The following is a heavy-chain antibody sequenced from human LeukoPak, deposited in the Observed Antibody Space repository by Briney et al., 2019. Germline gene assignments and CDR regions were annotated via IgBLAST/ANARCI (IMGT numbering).Heavy chain of an antibody. CDR2: IYYGGST. CDR1: GGSISSGDYY. V-gene: IGHV4-30-4*01. CDR3: ARDRTNPYYYYGMDV. J-gene: IGHJ6*02. D-gene: IGHD1-7*01. Sequence: SQTLSLTCTVSGGSISSGDYYWSWIRQPPGKGLEWIGYIYYGGSTYYNPSLKSRVTISVDTSKNQFSLKLSSVTAADTAVYYCARDRTNPYYYYGMDVWGQGTTVTVSS.